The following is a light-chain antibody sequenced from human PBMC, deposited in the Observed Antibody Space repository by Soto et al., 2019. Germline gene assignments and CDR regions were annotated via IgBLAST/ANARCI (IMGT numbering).Light chain of an antibody. CDR1: QSVTTY. Sequence: EIVLTQSPATLSLSPGERDTHTCRAIQSVTTYLAWYQQRPGQTPRLLIYVASNKATGISARFSGSGSGTDFTLSISSLEPEDFAVYYSQQRSSWPLTFGPGTKVDIK. CDR3: QQRSSWPLT. J-gene: IGKJ3*01. V-gene: IGKV3-11*01. CDR2: VAS.